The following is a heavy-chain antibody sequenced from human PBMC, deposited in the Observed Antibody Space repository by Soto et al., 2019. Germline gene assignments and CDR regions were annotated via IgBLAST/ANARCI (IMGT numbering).Heavy chain of an antibody. D-gene: IGHD3-9*01. CDR3: VGLYFDY. V-gene: IGHV3-23*01. CDR1: GFTFSSYA. CDR2: ISGSGGST. J-gene: IGHJ4*02. Sequence: EVQLLESGGGLVQPGGSLRLSCAASGFTFSSYAMSWVRQTPGKGLEWVSGISGSGGSTHYADSVKGRFTICRDNSKNTLYVQMKSLRAEDKALYYCVGLYFDYWGRGARVTVSS.